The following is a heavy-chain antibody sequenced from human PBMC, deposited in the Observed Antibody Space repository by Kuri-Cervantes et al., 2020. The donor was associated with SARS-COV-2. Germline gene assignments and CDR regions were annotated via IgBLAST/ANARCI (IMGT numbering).Heavy chain of an antibody. CDR3: ARENSDFMTWFDP. CDR2: ITGGGAYI. Sequence: GESLKISCTASGFTFDSYSMTWVRQAPGKGLEWVSSITGGGAYISYADSVKGRFTISRDNAKNSLYLKMNSLRAEDTAVYYCARENSDFMTWFDPWGQRTLVTVSS. D-gene: IGHD3/OR15-3a*01. J-gene: IGHJ5*02. V-gene: IGHV3-21*01. CDR1: GFTFDSYS.